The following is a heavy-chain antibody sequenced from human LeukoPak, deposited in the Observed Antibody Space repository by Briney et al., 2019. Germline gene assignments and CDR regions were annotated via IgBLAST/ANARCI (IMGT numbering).Heavy chain of an antibody. CDR2: ISSGSDYT. V-gene: IGHV3-23*01. CDR3: AKIGVIGNWYYDV. D-gene: IGHD3-10*01. J-gene: IGHJ2*01. Sequence: GGSLRLSCAASGFSFSSHGMSWVRQAPWKGPEWVSSISSGSDYTFYADSVKGRLTTSRDNSKNTLYLQMNSLRAGDTAIYHCAKIGVIGNWYYDVWGRGTLVTVSS. CDR1: GFSFSSHG.